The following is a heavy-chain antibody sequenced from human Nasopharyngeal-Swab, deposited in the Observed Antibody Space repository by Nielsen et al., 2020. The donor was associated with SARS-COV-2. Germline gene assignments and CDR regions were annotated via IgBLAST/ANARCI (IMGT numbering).Heavy chain of an antibody. V-gene: IGHV1-3*04. J-gene: IGHJ4*02. Sequence: ASVKVSCKASGCSFTFFAMHWVRQAPGQRLEWMGRINTANGNTEYSQKFQGRVTISRDTSASTSYVEVNSLKSEDTAVYYCARGYYTSGSYSYWGQGTLVTVSS. CDR2: INTANGNT. D-gene: IGHD3-10*01. CDR1: GCSFTFFA. CDR3: ARGYYTSGSYSY.